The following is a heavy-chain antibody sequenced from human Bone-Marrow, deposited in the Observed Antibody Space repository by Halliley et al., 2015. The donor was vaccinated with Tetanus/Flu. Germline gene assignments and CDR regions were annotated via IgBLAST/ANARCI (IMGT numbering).Heavy chain of an antibody. J-gene: IGHJ6*02. CDR3: ARGHRVSNGWGTYYNYGMDA. Sequence: SETLTLTCAVYGGSFGDSGYYWNWCRQPPGKGLEWIGEIIPYGNINYNQSLQSRVTISVDTSKNQFSLKLSSVSAADTAVYYCARGHRVSNGWGTYYNYGMDAWGQGTAVSVSS. V-gene: IGHV4-34*01. CDR2: IIPYGNI. D-gene: IGHD6-19*01. CDR1: GGSFGDSGYY.